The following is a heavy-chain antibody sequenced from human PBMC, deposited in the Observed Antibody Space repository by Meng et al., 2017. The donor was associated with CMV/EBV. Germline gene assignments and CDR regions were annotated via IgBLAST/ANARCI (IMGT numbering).Heavy chain of an antibody. CDR3: ARGAARPNYYYYYGMDV. J-gene: IGHJ6*02. CDR1: GFTFRTYS. V-gene: IGHV3-21*01. Sequence: GGSLRLSCAASGFTFRTYSMNWVRQAPGKGLEWVSFISTSSNYIYYSDSVKGRFTISRDNAKNSLYLQMNSLRAEDTAVYYCARGAARPNYYYYYGMDVWGQGTTVTVSS. D-gene: IGHD6-6*01. CDR2: ISTSSNYI.